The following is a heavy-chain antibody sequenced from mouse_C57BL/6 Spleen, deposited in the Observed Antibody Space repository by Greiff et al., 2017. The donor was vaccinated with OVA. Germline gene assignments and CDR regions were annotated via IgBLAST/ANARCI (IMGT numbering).Heavy chain of an antibody. Sequence: QVQLQQSGAELVRPGASVTLSCKASGYTFTDYEMHWVKQTPVHGLEWIGAIDPETGGTAYNQKFKGKAILTADKSSSTAYMELRSLTSEDSAVYYCTRWDGNYGYVDVWGTGTTVTVSS. J-gene: IGHJ1*03. CDR2: IDPETGGT. CDR1: GYTFTDYE. CDR3: TRWDGNYGYVDV. V-gene: IGHV1-15*01. D-gene: IGHD2-1*01.